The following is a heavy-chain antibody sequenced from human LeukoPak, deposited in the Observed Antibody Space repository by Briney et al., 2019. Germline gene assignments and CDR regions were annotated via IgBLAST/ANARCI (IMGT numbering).Heavy chain of an antibody. D-gene: IGHD4-11*01. J-gene: IGHJ6*02. V-gene: IGHV3-15*01. CDR1: GFTFSNAW. CDR2: IKSKTDGGTT. CDR3: TTVTMDYSKPHYYYYYGMDV. Sequence: KTGGSLRLSCAASGFTFSNAWMSWVSQAPGKGLEWVGRIKSKTDGGTTDYAAPVKGRFTISRDDSKNTLYLQMNSLKTEDTAVYYCTTVTMDYSKPHYYYYYGMDVWGQGTTVTVSS.